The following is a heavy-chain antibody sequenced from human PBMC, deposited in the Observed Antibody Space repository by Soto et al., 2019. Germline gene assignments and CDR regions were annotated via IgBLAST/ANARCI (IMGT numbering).Heavy chain of an antibody. Sequence: SETLSLTCTVSGGSISSYYWSWIRQPPGKGLEWIGHIYYSGSTNYNPSLKSRVTISVDTSKNQFSLKLSSVTAADTAVYYCAREGGRRYFDWLSISYFDYWGQGTPVTVSS. J-gene: IGHJ4*02. V-gene: IGHV4-59*01. CDR2: IYYSGST. CDR3: AREGGRRYFDWLSISYFDY. D-gene: IGHD3-9*01. CDR1: GGSISSYY.